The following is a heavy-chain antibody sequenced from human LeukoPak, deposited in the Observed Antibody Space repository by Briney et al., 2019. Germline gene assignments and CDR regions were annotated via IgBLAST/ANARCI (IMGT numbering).Heavy chain of an antibody. J-gene: IGHJ4*02. CDR2: IIPILGIA. Sequence: ASVKVSCKASGGTFSSYAISWVRQAPGQGLEWMGRIIPILGIANYAQKFQGRVTITADKSTSTAYMELSSLRSEDTAVYYCARERQQCGSGSYYNVFDYWGQGTLVTVSS. D-gene: IGHD3-10*01. V-gene: IGHV1-69*04. CDR1: GGTFSSYA. CDR3: ARERQQCGSGSYYNVFDY.